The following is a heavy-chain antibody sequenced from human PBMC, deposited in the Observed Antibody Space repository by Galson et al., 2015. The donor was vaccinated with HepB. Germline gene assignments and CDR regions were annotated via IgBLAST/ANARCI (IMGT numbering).Heavy chain of an antibody. CDR1: GFTFGSFG. Sequence: SLRLSCAASGFTFGSFGMHWVRQAPGKGLEWVAVIWYDGSNKDYTDSVKGRFTISRDNSKNTLYLQMNSLRAEDTAVYYCASSGGSTGRYYFDYWGQGTLVTVSS. V-gene: IGHV3-33*01. D-gene: IGHD2-2*01. CDR2: IWYDGSNK. J-gene: IGHJ4*02. CDR3: ASSGGSTGRYYFDY.